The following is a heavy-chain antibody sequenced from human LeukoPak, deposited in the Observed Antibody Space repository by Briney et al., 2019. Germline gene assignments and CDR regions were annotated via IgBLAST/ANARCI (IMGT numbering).Heavy chain of an antibody. Sequence: GGSLRLSYAASGFTFSSYWMSWVRQAPGKGLEWVAQIKQDGSEKYYGDSVKGRFTVSRDNTKNSLYLQMNSLRAEDTAVYYCARGDYYDSSGYSEFDYWGQGTLVTVSS. CDR3: ARGDYYDSSGYSEFDY. J-gene: IGHJ4*02. CDR1: GFTFSSYW. CDR2: IKQDGSEK. D-gene: IGHD3-22*01. V-gene: IGHV3-7*04.